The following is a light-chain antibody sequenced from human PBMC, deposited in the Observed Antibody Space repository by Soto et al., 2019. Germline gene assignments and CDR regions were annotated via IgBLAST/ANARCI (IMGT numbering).Light chain of an antibody. V-gene: IGLV2-8*01. J-gene: IGLJ2*01. CDR1: SSDIGASKY. CDR2: EVY. CDR3: SSYAGTNNLI. Sequence: QSALTQPPSASGSLGQSVTLSCTGTSSDIGASKYVSWYQHHPGKAPKFIIYEVYNRPSGVPDRFSGSKSGNTASLIVSRLQAEDEAVYCSSYAGTNNLIFGSGTKLTVL.